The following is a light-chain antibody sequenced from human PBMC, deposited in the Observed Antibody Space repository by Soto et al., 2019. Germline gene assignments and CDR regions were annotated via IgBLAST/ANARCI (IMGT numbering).Light chain of an antibody. CDR3: QQRSSWPLT. Sequence: EIVLTQSPATLSLSPGARATLSCRASQSVSSYLAWCQQKPGQAPRLLIYDASNRATGIPARFSGSGSGTDFTLTISSLEPEDFTIYYCQQRSSWPLTFGGGTKVDIK. CDR1: QSVSSY. CDR2: DAS. J-gene: IGKJ4*01. V-gene: IGKV3-11*01.